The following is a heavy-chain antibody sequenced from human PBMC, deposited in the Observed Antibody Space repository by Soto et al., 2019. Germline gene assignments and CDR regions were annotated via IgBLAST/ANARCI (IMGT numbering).Heavy chain of an antibody. CDR2: IYPGDSDT. CDR1: GYSFTSYW. CDR3: ARWASGGGKHYYYYYYGMDV. V-gene: IGHV5-51*01. J-gene: IGHJ6*02. D-gene: IGHD2-15*01. Sequence: GESLKISCEGSGYSFTSYWIGWVRQMPGKGLEWMGIIYPGDSDTRYSPSFQGQVTISADKSISTAYLQWSSLKASATAMYYCARWASGGGKHYYYYYYGMDVWGQGTTVTVSS.